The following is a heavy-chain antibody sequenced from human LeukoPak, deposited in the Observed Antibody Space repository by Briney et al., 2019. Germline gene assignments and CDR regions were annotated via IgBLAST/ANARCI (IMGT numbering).Heavy chain of an antibody. J-gene: IGHJ4*02. CDR1: GFTFSDYD. CDR2: IRFDGNHK. Sequence: GGSLRLSCAASGFTFSDYDIHWVRQAPGKGLEWVAFIRFDGNHKYYADSVKGRFTVSRDNSKNTLYLQMNSLRPEGTAVYYCAKGYDITTYYLDYWGQGTLVTVST. CDR3: AKGYDITTYYLDY. D-gene: IGHD2/OR15-2a*01. V-gene: IGHV3-30*02.